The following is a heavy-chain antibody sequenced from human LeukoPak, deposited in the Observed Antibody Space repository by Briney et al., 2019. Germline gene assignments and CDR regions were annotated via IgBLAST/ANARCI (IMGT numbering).Heavy chain of an antibody. D-gene: IGHD4/OR15-4a*01. CDR3: ARRAGAYSHPYDY. CDR1: GFTFSSYW. Sequence: PGGSLRLSCAASGFTFSSYWMSWVRQAPGKGLEYVSSISSSSSYIYYADSVKGRFTISRDNSKNTLYLQMNSLRAEDTAVYYCARRAGAYSHPYDYWGQGTLVTVSS. J-gene: IGHJ4*02. V-gene: IGHV3-21*04. CDR2: ISSSSSYI.